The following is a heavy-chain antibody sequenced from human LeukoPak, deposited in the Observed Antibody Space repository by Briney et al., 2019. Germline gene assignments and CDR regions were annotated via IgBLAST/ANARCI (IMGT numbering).Heavy chain of an antibody. Sequence: GGSLRLSCAASGFTFSSYAMHWVRQAPGKGLEWVAVISYDGSNKYYADSVKGRFTISRDNSKNTLYLQMNSLRAEDTAVYYCAREIGGEGGRGAFDIWGQGTTVTVSS. CDR1: GFTFSSYA. J-gene: IGHJ3*02. CDR2: ISYDGSNK. CDR3: AREIGGEGGRGAFDI. V-gene: IGHV3-30*04. D-gene: IGHD1-26*01.